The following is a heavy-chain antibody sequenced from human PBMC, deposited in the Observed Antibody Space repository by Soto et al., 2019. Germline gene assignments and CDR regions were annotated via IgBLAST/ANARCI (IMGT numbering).Heavy chain of an antibody. D-gene: IGHD3-10*01. Sequence: SETLSLTCTVSGGSISSSSYYWGWIRQPPGKGLEWIGSIFYSGSTYYNPSLKSRVTISVDTSKNQFSLKLSSVTAADTAVYYCARAGPRITMVRGVSRFDPWGQGTLVTVSS. V-gene: IGHV4-39*01. J-gene: IGHJ5*02. CDR1: GGSISSSSYY. CDR2: IFYSGST. CDR3: ARAGPRITMVRGVSRFDP.